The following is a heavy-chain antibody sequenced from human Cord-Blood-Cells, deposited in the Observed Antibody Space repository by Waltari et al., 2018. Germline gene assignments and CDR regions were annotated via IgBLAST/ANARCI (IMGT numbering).Heavy chain of an antibody. V-gene: IGHV1-69*01. J-gene: IGHJ4*02. CDR1: VGTFSSYA. Sequence: QVQLVQSGAEVKKPGSSVKVSCKASVGTFSSYAISWVRKAPGQGLEWMGGIIPIFGTANYAQKFQGRVTITADESTSTAYMELSSLRSEDTAVYYCASYYYDFWSGYFDYWGQGTLVTVSS. CDR3: ASYYYDFWSGYFDY. D-gene: IGHD3-3*01. CDR2: IIPIFGTA.